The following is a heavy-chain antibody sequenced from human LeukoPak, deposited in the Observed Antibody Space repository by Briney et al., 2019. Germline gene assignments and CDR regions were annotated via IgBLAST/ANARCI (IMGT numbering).Heavy chain of an antibody. D-gene: IGHD6-19*01. Sequence: ASVKVSCKASGYTFTSYYMHWVRQAPGQGLEWMGIINPSGGSTSYAQKFQGRVTMTRDTSTSTVYMELSSLRSDDTAVYYCARGRAVAGMGSGNAFDIWGQGTLVTVSS. J-gene: IGHJ3*02. CDR3: ARGRAVAGMGSGNAFDI. CDR2: INPSGGST. V-gene: IGHV1-46*01. CDR1: GYTFTSYY.